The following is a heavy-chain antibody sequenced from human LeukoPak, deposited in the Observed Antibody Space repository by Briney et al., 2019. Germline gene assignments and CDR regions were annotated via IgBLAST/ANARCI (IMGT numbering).Heavy chain of an antibody. Sequence: SETLSLTCTVSGGSISSPYWTWIRQPPGKGLEWIGYIYYGGSTDYSPSLKSRVTISVDTSKNQFSVKLSSVTAADTAVYYCARHRRYSYGYRGAFDIWGQGTMVTVSS. CDR3: ARHRRYSYGYRGAFDI. CDR2: IYYGGST. V-gene: IGHV4-59*08. CDR1: GGSISSPY. J-gene: IGHJ3*02. D-gene: IGHD5-18*01.